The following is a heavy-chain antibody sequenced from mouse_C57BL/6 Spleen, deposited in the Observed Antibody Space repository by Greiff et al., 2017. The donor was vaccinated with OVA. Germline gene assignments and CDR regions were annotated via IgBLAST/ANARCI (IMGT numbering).Heavy chain of an antibody. J-gene: IGHJ2*01. D-gene: IGHD1-1*01. CDR1: GYSFTGYY. V-gene: IGHV1-42*01. CDR3: ARRAFTTVYFDY. CDR2: INPSTGGT. Sequence: EVKLQESGPELVKPGASVKISCKASGYSFTGYYMNWVKQSPEKSLEWIGEINPSTGGTTYNQKFKAKATLTVDKSSSTAYMQLKSLTSEDSAVYYCARRAFTTVYFDYWGQGTTLTVSS.